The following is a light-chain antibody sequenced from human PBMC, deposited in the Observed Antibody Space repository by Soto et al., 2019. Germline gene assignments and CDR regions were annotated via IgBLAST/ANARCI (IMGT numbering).Light chain of an antibody. CDR1: QRISSY. V-gene: IGKV1-39*01. CDR2: TAS. CDR3: QQGYSTPRT. J-gene: IGKJ1*01. Sequence: DIQMTQSPSSLSAFVGDRVSITCRASQRISSYLNWYQQKPGKAPKLLIYTASTLQTGVPSRFSGSGSGTDFTLTISSLQPDDFATYYCQQGYSTPRTFGQGTKVDIK.